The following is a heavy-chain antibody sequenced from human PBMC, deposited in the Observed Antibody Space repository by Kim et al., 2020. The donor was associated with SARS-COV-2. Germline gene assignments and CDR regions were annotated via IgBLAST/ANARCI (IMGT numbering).Heavy chain of an antibody. CDR3: AREGGYSYGYYFDY. Sequence: NPSLHSRVTISVDTAKNQFSLKLSSVTAADTAVYYCAREGGYSYGYYFDYWGQGTLVTVSS. J-gene: IGHJ4*02. D-gene: IGHD5-18*01. V-gene: IGHV4-59*01.